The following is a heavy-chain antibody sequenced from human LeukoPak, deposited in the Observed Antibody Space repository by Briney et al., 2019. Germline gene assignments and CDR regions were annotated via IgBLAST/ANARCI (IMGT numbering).Heavy chain of an antibody. J-gene: IGHJ5*02. CDR2: IITSSSII. V-gene: IGHV3-48*02. CDR3: ARGETSVTSNLQP. D-gene: IGHD4-17*01. CDR1: GFSFSSYS. Sequence: GGSLRLSCAASGFSFSSYSMNWVRQAPGKGLEWVSFIITSSSIIYYADSVKGRFTISRDNAKNSLYLQMDSLRDEDTAVYYCARGETSVTSNLQPWGQGTLVTVSS.